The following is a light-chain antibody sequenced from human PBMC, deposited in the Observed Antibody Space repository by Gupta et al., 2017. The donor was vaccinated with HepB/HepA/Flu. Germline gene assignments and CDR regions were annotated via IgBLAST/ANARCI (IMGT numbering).Light chain of an antibody. J-gene: IGLJ1*01. CDR1: VLPNQY. Sequence: SPELTQPPSVSVSPGQTARITCSGDVLPNQYAYWYQQKPGQAPVWIVYKDTERPPGTPERFSGSSSGANATSPTSGVQAEEEADDYCQSADSSSTLEVFGTGTKVSVL. CDR2: KDT. V-gene: IGLV3-25*02. CDR3: QSADSSSTLEV.